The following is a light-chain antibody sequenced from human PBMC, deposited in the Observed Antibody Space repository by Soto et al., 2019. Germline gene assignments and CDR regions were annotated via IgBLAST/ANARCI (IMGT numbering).Light chain of an antibody. J-gene: IGKJ1*01. CDR1: QSISSW. Sequence: DIQMTQSPSTLSASVGDRVTITCRASQSISSWLAWYQQKPGKAPKLLIYKASSLESGVPSRFSGSGSGTEFTLTISSLQPDDFATYSCPPFNSEWTFGQGTKVEIK. CDR3: PPFNSEWT. V-gene: IGKV1-5*03. CDR2: KAS.